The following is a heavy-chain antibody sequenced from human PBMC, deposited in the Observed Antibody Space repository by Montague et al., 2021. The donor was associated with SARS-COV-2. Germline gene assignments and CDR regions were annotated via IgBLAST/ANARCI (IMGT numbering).Heavy chain of an antibody. CDR3: ARAATTDYGGNLFPYHYYYMDY. Sequence: SETLSLTCTVSGGSISSYYWSWIRQPPGKGLEWIGHIYYSGSTNYNPSLKSRVTISVDTSKNQFSLKLSSVTAADTAVYYCARAATTDYGGNLFPYHYYYMDYWGKGTTVTVSS. V-gene: IGHV4-59*01. D-gene: IGHD4-23*01. J-gene: IGHJ6*03. CDR1: GGSISSYY. CDR2: IYYSGST.